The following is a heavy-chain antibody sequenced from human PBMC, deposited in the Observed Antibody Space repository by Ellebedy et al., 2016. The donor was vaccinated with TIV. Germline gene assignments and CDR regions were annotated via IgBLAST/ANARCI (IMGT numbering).Heavy chain of an antibody. J-gene: IGHJ4*02. D-gene: IGHD4-23*01. CDR1: GFIFNDYG. V-gene: IGHV3-30*18. Sequence: GGSLRPSXAASGFIFNDYGMHWVRQAPGRGLEWVALMSYDGSKKFSADYVKGRFTISRDNSKKILYLQMNGLRPDDTAVYYCAKALYGGNFWGQGTLVTVSS. CDR3: AKALYGGNF. CDR2: MSYDGSKK.